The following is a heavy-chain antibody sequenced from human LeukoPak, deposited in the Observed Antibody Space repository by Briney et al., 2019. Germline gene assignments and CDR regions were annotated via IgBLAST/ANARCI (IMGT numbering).Heavy chain of an antibody. Sequence: GESLKISCKGSGYSFTSYWIGWVRQMPGKGLEWMGTIYPGDSDTRYSPFFQGQVTISADKSISTAYLQWSSLKASDTAMYYCARRRYYGSGSYAPFDYWGQGTLVTVSS. CDR3: ARRRYYGSGSYAPFDY. CDR1: GYSFTSYW. V-gene: IGHV5-51*01. J-gene: IGHJ4*02. CDR2: IYPGDSDT. D-gene: IGHD3-10*01.